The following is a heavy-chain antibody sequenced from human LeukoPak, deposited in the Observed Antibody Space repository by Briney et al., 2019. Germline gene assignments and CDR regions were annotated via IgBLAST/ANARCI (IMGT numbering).Heavy chain of an antibody. CDR1: GESFSGYY. D-gene: IGHD2-2*02. Sequence: NPSETLSLTCAVYGESFSGYYWSWIRQPPGKGLEWIGEIHHSGSTNYNPSLKSRVTISVDTSKNQFSLKLSSVTAADTAVYYCARIVVVPPAIWRRNPKTHDYYFDYWGQGTLVTVSS. CDR2: IHHSGST. J-gene: IGHJ4*02. V-gene: IGHV4-34*01. CDR3: ARIVVVPPAIWRRNPKTHDYYFDY.